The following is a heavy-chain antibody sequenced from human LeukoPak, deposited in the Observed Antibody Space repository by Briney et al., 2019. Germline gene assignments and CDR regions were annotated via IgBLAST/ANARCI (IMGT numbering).Heavy chain of an antibody. Sequence: VASVKVSCKASGYTFTSNYIHWVRQAPGQGLEWMGMIYPRDGSTSYAQKFQGRVTVTRDTSTSTVHMELSGLGSEDTAVYYCARDQEGFDYWGQGTLVTVSS. J-gene: IGHJ4*02. V-gene: IGHV1-46*01. CDR2: IYPRDGST. CDR3: ARDQEGFDY. CDR1: GYTFTSNY.